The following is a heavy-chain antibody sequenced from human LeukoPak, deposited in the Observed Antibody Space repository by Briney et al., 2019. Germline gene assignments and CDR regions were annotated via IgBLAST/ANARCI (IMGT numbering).Heavy chain of an antibody. V-gene: IGHV3-23*01. Sequence: GGSLRLSCEASGFTFGSHAMYWVRQAPGKGLEWVAGIFGSGGSPHYADPVKGRFTISRDNSRNTVYLQINSLRAEDTAVHYCGKTTVGYSSGQKPAWPVDYWGQGTLVTVSS. J-gene: IGHJ4*02. CDR1: GFTFGSHA. CDR3: GKTTVGYSSGQKPAWPVDY. CDR2: IFGSGGSP. D-gene: IGHD5-18*01.